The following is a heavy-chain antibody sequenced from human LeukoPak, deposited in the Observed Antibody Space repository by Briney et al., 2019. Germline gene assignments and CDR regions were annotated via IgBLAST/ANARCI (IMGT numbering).Heavy chain of an antibody. CDR1: GYTFTSYG. CDR3: ARYGSGSYGSYYYYYMDV. D-gene: IGHD3-10*01. Sequence: ASVKVSCKASGYTFTSYGISWVRQAPGQGLEWMGWISAYKGNTNYAQKLQGRVTMTTDTSTSTAYMELRCLRSDDTAVYYCARYGSGSYGSYYYYYMDVWGKGTTVTVSS. V-gene: IGHV1-18*01. CDR2: ISAYKGNT. J-gene: IGHJ6*03.